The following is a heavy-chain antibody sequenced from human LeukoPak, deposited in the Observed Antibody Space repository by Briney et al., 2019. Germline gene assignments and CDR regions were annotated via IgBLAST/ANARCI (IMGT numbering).Heavy chain of an antibody. V-gene: IGHV3-23*01. D-gene: IGHD4-17*01. CDR1: GFTFSNYA. CDR2: ISGSGGST. J-gene: IGHJ5*02. CDR3: AKNEYGDYNWFDP. Sequence: PGGSLRLSCAASGFTFSNYAMSWVRQAPGKGLEWVSVISGSGGSTYYADSVKGRFTISRDNSKNTLYLQMNSLRGEDTAVYYCAKNEYGDYNWFDPWGQGTLVTVSS.